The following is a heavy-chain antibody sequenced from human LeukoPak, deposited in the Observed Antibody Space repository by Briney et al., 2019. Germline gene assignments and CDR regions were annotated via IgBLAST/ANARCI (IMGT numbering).Heavy chain of an antibody. J-gene: IGHJ4*02. CDR2: IYSGGST. CDR3: ATVSVVAGFDY. D-gene: IGHD6-19*01. CDR1: GFTVGSNY. V-gene: IGHV3-66*01. Sequence: GGSLRLSCAASGFTVGSNYMTWVRQARENGLEWVSIIYSGGSTYYADSVKGRFTISRDNSKNTLYLQMNSLRAEDTAVYYCATVSVVAGFDYWGQGTLVTVSS.